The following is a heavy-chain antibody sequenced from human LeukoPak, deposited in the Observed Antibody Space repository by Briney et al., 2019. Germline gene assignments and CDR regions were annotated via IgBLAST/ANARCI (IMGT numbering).Heavy chain of an antibody. V-gene: IGHV5-51*01. Sequence: NRGESLKISCKGSGYSFTSYWIGWVRQMPGKGMELMGIIYPGDSDTRYSPSFQGQVTISADKSISTAYLQWSSLKASDTAMYYCARLPTQPGIARKDYYYYGMDVWGQGTTVTVSS. J-gene: IGHJ6*02. CDR2: IYPGDSDT. CDR1: GYSFTSYW. D-gene: IGHD6-13*01. CDR3: ARLPTQPGIARKDYYYYGMDV.